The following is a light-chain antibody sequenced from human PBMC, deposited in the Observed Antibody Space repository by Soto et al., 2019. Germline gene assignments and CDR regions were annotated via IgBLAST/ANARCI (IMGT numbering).Light chain of an antibody. J-gene: IGLJ1*01. CDR2: ANS. Sequence: QSVLTQPPSASGTPGQRVTISCSGSSSNIRSHTVNWYQQFPGAAPKLLIYANSQRPSGVPDRFSGSKSGTSASLAISGLQAEDEADYYCTAWDDSLNAYVFGTGTKLTVL. CDR3: TAWDDSLNAYV. CDR1: SSNIRSHT. V-gene: IGLV1-44*01.